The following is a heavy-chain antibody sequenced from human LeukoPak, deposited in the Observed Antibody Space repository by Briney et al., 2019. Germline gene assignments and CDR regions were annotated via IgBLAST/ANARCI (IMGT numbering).Heavy chain of an antibody. Sequence: GGSLGLSCAASGFTFSNYAMSWVRQAPGKGLEWVAVISYDGDSNNKYYADSAKGRFTISRDNSKNTLYLQMNSLRAEDTAVYYCATDVTMVRGVLDYWGRGTLVTVSS. V-gene: IGHV3-30-3*01. D-gene: IGHD3-10*01. CDR3: ATDVTMVRGVLDY. J-gene: IGHJ4*02. CDR2: ISYDGDSNNK. CDR1: GFTFSNYA.